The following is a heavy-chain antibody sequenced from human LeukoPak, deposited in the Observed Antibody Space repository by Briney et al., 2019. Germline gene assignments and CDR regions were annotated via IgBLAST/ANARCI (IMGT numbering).Heavy chain of an antibody. CDR2: IYYSGST. V-gene: IGHV4-59*08. Sequence: SETLSLTCSVSGASISSYYWARIRQPPGKGLEWIGYIYYSGSTNSNPSLRSRVTISVDTSKNQFSLKLSSVTAADTAVYYCARHGPNFYGSGSYNWFDPWGQGTLVTVSS. D-gene: IGHD3-10*01. J-gene: IGHJ5*02. CDR3: ARHGPNFYGSGSYNWFDP. CDR1: GASISSYY.